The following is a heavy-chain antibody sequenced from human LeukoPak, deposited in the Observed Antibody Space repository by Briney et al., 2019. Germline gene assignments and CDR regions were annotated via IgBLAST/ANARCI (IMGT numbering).Heavy chain of an antibody. J-gene: IGHJ4*02. Sequence: GGSLRLSCVGSGFTFSRYEMNWVRPAPGKGLEWVSYISSSGDFIYYADSVKGRFTISRDNAKNSLYLQMISLRADDTAVYSCARARKSGWNIDYWGRGTLVTVSS. CDR2: ISSSGDFI. D-gene: IGHD6-19*01. CDR1: GFTFSRYE. V-gene: IGHV3-48*03. CDR3: ARARKSGWNIDY.